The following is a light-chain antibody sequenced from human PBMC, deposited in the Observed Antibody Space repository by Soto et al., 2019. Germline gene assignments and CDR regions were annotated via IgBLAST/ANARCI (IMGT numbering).Light chain of an antibody. J-gene: IGLJ2*01. CDR1: SSNIGAGYD. CDR2: GNN. V-gene: IGLV1-40*01. CDR3: QSYDSSLSGSV. Sequence: QSVLTQPPSVSGASGQRVTISCTGSSSNIGAGYDVHWYQQLPGTAPKLLIYGNNNRPSGVPDRFSGSKSGTSASLAITGLQAEDEADYYCQSYDSSLSGSVFGGGTKLTVL.